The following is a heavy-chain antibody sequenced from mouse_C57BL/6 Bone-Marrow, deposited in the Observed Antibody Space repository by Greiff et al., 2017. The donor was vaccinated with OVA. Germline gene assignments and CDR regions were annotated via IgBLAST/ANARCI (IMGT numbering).Heavy chain of an antibody. J-gene: IGHJ4*01. CDR2: IDPTSGGT. CDR1: GYTFTSYW. V-gene: IGHV1-72*01. Sequence: QVQLQQPGAELVKPGASVKLSCKASGYTFTSYWMHWVKPRPGRGLEWIGRIDPTSGGTKYNEKFKSKATLTVDKPSSTAYMQLSSLTSEDTAVYYCARDEGKNAMDDWGQGTSVTVAS. D-gene: IGHD2-1*01. CDR3: ARDEGKNAMDD.